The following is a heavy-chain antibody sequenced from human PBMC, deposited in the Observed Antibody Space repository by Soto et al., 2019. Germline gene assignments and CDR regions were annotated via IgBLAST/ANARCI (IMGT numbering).Heavy chain of an antibody. D-gene: IGHD1-26*01. J-gene: IGHJ2*01. CDR3: ARGGSLYWYFDL. V-gene: IGHV1-3*01. CDR1: GYTFTSYA. CDR2: INAGNGNT. Sequence: QVQLVQSGAEVKKPGASVKVSCKASGYTFTSYAMHWVRQAPGQRLEWMGWINAGNGNTKYSPKFQGGVTITRDTSASTAYMELSSLRSDYTAVYYCARGGSLYWYFDLWGRGTLVTVSS.